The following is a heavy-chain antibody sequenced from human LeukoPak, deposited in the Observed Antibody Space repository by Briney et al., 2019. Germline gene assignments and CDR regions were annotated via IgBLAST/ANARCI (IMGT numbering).Heavy chain of an antibody. D-gene: IGHD3-3*01. CDR3: ASPYYDFWSGYYTSRMDV. CDR1: GFTVSSNY. V-gene: IGHV3-53*01. CDR2: IYSGGST. J-gene: IGHJ6*02. Sequence: GGSLRLSCAASGFTVSSNYMSWVRQAPGKGLEWVSVIYSGGSTYYADSVKGRFTISRDNSKNTLYLQMNSPRAEDTAVYYCASPYYDFWSGYYTSRMDVWGQGTTVTVSS.